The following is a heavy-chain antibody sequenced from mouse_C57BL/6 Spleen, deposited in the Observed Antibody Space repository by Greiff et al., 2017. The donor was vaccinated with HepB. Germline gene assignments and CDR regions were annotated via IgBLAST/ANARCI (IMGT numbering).Heavy chain of an antibody. J-gene: IGHJ1*03. CDR1: GYTFTSYW. CDR3: ARRYSNYEYFDV. Sequence: VQLQQPGAELVKPGASVKLSCKASGYTFTSYWMHWVKQRPGQGLEWIGMIHPNSGSTNYNEKFKSKATLTVDKSSSTAYMQLSSLTSEDSAVYYGARRYSNYEYFDVWGTGTTVTVSS. V-gene: IGHV1-64*01. CDR2: IHPNSGST. D-gene: IGHD2-5*01.